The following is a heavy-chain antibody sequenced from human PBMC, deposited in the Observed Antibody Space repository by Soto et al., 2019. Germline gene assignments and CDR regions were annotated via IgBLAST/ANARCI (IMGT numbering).Heavy chain of an antibody. D-gene: IGHD3-3*01. J-gene: IGHJ4*02. V-gene: IGHV3-23*01. CDR2: ISGSGGST. Sequence: PGGSLRLSCAASGFTFSSYALSRVRQAPGKGQEWVSAISGSGGSTYYADSVKGRCTISRDNSKNTLYMQMNSRRAEDTAVYYCAKDGLRDFWSGYGIDYWGQGTLVTVTS. CDR1: GFTFSSYA. CDR3: AKDGLRDFWSGYGIDY.